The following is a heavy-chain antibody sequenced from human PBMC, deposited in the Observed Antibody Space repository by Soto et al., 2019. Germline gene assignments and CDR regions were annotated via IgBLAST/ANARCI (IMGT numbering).Heavy chain of an antibody. V-gene: IGHV4-31*03. CDR3: ARKQSGYFYGIDY. CDR2: IYGNGIT. J-gene: IGHJ4*02. CDR1: GGSISSGGYY. D-gene: IGHD3-10*01. Sequence: QVQLQESGPGLVKASQTLSLTCTVSGGSISSGGYYWSWIRQHPGKGLEWLGYIYGNGITFYNPSLQSRVILSMDTSKNQFSLKLSSVTAADTAVYYCARKQSGYFYGIDYWGQGTLVTVSS.